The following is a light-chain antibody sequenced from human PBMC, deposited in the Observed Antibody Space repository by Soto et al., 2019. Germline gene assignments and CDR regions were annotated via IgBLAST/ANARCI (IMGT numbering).Light chain of an antibody. V-gene: IGKV1-8*01. J-gene: IGKJ1*01. CDR1: QDFSSY. CDR2: AAS. CDR3: QQYYSNRS. Sequence: AIRMSQSPTSFSASTGDRVTITCRARQDFSSYLAWYQQKPGEAPKLLIQAASALQSGVPSRFSGSGSGTEFTLTISRLQSEDVATYYCQQYYSNRSFSQGTKVEV.